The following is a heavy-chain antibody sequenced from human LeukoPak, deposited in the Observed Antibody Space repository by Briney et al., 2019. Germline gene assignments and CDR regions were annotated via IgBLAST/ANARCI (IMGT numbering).Heavy chain of an antibody. V-gene: IGHV3-21*01. J-gene: IGHJ4*02. Sequence: GGSLRLSCAASGFTFSSYSMNWVRQAPGKGLEWVSSISSSSSYIYYADSVKGRFTISRDNAKNSLYLQMNSLRAEDTAVYYCARVGYYDFWSGYYIVDYFDYRGQGTLVTVSS. CDR3: ARVGYYDFWSGYYIVDYFDY. D-gene: IGHD3-3*01. CDR2: ISSSSSYI. CDR1: GFTFSSYS.